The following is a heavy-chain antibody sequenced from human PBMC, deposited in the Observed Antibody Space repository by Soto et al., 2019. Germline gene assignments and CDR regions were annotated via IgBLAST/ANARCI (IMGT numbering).Heavy chain of an antibody. CDR3: ARGISSTWAKGWLDH. D-gene: IGHD6-13*01. V-gene: IGHV1-18*04. J-gene: IGHJ5*02. Sequence: GASVKVSCKASGYTFTIYGFNWVRQAPGQGLEWVGWISADSGETTYAQNFHGRVTMTTDASTTTAYMELRSLRSDDTAVYYCARGISSTWAKGWLDHWGQGTLVTVSS. CDR1: GYTFTIYG. CDR2: ISADSGET.